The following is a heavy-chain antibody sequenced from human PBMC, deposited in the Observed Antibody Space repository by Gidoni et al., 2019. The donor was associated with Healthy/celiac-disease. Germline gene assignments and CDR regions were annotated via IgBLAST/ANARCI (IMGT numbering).Heavy chain of an antibody. CDR2: IRSKANSYAT. CDR1: GFTFSGSA. V-gene: IGHV3-73*01. Sequence: VQLVESGGGLVQPGGSLKLSCAASGFTFSGSAMHWVRQASGKGLEWVGRIRSKANSYATAYAASVKGRFTISRDDSKNTAYLQMNSLKTEDTAVYYCTREYFDWLAGDYWGQGTLVTVSS. D-gene: IGHD3-9*01. CDR3: TREYFDWLAGDY. J-gene: IGHJ4*02.